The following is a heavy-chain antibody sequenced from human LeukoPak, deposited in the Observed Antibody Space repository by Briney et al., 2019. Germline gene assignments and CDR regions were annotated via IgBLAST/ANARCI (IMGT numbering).Heavy chain of an antibody. CDR2: ITGGGGST. J-gene: IGHJ4*02. Sequence: GGSLRLSCAASGFTFSTYAMTWVRQAPGKGLEWVSTITGGGGSTYYSDSVKGRFTISRDNSKNTLYLQMNSLRAEDTAVYYCAKLVEYWGQGSLVSVSS. CDR3: AKLVEY. CDR1: GFTFSTYA. V-gene: IGHV3-23*01.